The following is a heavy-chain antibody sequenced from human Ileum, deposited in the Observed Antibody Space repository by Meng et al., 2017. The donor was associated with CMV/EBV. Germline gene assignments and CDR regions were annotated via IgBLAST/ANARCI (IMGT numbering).Heavy chain of an antibody. CDR1: GSTLSRYG. J-gene: IGHJ4*02. Sequence: QVQLLQSGAEVKKPGASVNVSRKASGSTLSRYGISWLRQAPGQGLXWVGWISGYDGSTNYAQKFQGRVSMTTDTSTSTAYMELRSLRSDDTAVYYCARGSPPDYWGQGTLVTVSS. CDR3: ARGSPPDY. CDR2: ISGYDGST. V-gene: IGHV1-18*01.